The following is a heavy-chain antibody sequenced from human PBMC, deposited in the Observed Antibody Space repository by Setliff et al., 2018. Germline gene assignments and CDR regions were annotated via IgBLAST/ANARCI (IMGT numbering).Heavy chain of an antibody. J-gene: IGHJ6*02. CDR3: AREAVYSSSWYFYYYGMDV. D-gene: IGHD6-13*01. CDR1: GGSISSSRHC. CDR2: IYYSGST. Sequence: SETLSLTCTVSGGSISSSRHCWGWIRQSPGKGLEWIGTIYYSGSTYYNPSLKSRVTISVDTSKNQFSLKLSSVTAADTAVYYCAREAVYSSSWYFYYYGMDVWGQGTTVTVSS. V-gene: IGHV4-39*07.